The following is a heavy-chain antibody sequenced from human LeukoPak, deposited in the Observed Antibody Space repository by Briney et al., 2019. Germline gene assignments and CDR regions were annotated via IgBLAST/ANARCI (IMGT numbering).Heavy chain of an antibody. J-gene: IGHJ4*02. D-gene: IGHD3-9*01. CDR2: IYYSGST. V-gene: IGHV4-39*07. CDR1: GGSISSSSYY. Sequence: SETLSLTCTVSGGSISSSSYYWGWIRQPPGKGLEWIGSIYYSGSTYYNPSLKSRVTISVDTSKNQFSLKLSSVTAADTAVYYCARRGRRYYDILTDFDYWGQGTLVTVSS. CDR3: ARRGRRYYDILTDFDY.